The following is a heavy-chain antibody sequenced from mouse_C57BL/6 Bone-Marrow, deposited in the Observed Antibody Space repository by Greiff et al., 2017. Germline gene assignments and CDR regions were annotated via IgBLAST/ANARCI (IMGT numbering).Heavy chain of an antibody. D-gene: IGHD1-1*01. CDR1: GFSLSTSGMG. CDR2: IYWDDDK. CDR3: ARRAYYYGSSYRWYFGV. V-gene: IGHV8-12*01. Sequence: QVTLKVCGPGILQSSQTLSLTCSFSGFSLSTSGMGVSWIRQPSGKGLEWLAHIYWDDDKRYNPSLKSRLTISKDTSRNQVFLKITSVDTADTATYYCARRAYYYGSSYRWYFGVWGTGATVTVSS. J-gene: IGHJ1*03.